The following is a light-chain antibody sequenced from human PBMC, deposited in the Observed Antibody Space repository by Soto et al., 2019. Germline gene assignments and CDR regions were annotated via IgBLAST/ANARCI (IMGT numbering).Light chain of an antibody. J-gene: IGKJ1*01. CDR1: QTVSSSY. Sequence: EIVLTQSPGTLSLSPGERATLSCRASQTVSSSYLAWYQQKPGQAPRLLIYGASSRATGIPDRFSGSGSGTDFTLAISRLGAEDFALYYCQQYGSSRTFGQGTKVEIK. V-gene: IGKV3-20*01. CDR2: GAS. CDR3: QQYGSSRT.